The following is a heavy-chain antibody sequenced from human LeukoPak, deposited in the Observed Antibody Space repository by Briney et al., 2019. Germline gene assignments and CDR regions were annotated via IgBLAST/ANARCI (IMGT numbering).Heavy chain of an antibody. J-gene: IGHJ4*02. Sequence: ASVKVSCKVSGYTLTELSIHWVRQAPGKGLEWMGGFDPEDGETIYAQKFQGRVTMTEDTSTDTAYMELSSLRSEDTAVYYCATASMSKTPDFDCWGQGTLVTVSS. CDR1: GYTLTELS. D-gene: IGHD2/OR15-2a*01. CDR2: FDPEDGET. CDR3: ATASMSKTPDFDC. V-gene: IGHV1-24*01.